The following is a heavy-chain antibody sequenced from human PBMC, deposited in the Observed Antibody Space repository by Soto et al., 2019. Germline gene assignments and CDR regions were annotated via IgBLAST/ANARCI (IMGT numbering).Heavy chain of an antibody. V-gene: IGHV4-39*01. CDR3: ARQGQWLVRGFDY. CDR1: GGSISSSSYY. J-gene: IGHJ4*02. Sequence: QLLESGPGLVKPSETLSLTCTVSGGSISSSSYYWGWIRQPPGKGLEWIGSIYYSGSTYYNPSLKSRVTISVDTSKNQFSLKLSSVTAADTAVYYCARQGQWLVRGFDYWGQGTLVTVSS. D-gene: IGHD6-19*01. CDR2: IYYSGST.